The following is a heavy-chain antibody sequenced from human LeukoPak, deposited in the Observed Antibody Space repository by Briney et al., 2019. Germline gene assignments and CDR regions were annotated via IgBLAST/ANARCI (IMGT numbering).Heavy chain of an antibody. CDR3: ARLNWEKDMSAYDI. Sequence: SETLSLTCTVSGGSISSDYWSWIRQPPGKGLEWIGYIDYRGSTNYNPSLKSRVTISVDTSKNQFSLQLNSVTPEDTAVYYCARLNWEKDMSAYDIWGQGTMVTVSS. D-gene: IGHD7-27*01. J-gene: IGHJ3*02. CDR1: GGSISSDY. V-gene: IGHV4-59*12. CDR2: IDYRGST.